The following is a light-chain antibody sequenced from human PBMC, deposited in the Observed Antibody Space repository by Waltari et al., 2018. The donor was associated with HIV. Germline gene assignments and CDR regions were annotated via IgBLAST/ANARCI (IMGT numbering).Light chain of an antibody. CDR2: AAS. V-gene: IGKV1-33*01. CDR3: QQYDTLYT. CDR1: QAIGKY. Sequence: DIQVTQSPSSLSASVGDRVTITCQASQAIGKYLNWYQQKPGKVPKLLIYAASSLQPGVPSRFSGSGSGTYFTFCISSLQPEDVGTYYCQQYDTLYTFGQGT. J-gene: IGKJ2*01.